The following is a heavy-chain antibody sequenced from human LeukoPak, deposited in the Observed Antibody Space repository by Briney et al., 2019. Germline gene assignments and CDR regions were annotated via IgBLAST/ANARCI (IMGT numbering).Heavy chain of an antibody. J-gene: IGHJ3*02. CDR1: GFTFSNYW. CDR3: ARDESPRSGTTWYDGFDI. V-gene: IGHV3-7*04. D-gene: IGHD2-2*01. Sequence: GGSLRLSCAVSGFTFSNYWMTWGRQAPGRGLEWVANIKQDGSDKNYVDSVKGRFTISRDNAKNSLYLEMNSLRAEDTAVYYCARDESPRSGTTWYDGFDIWGQGTMVTVSS. CDR2: IKQDGSDK.